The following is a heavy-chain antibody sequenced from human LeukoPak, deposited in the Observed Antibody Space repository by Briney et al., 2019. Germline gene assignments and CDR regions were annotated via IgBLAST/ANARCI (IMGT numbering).Heavy chain of an antibody. Sequence: GGSLRLSCAASGFNFSDYYMSWIRQAPGKGLEWVSYISSSGLTIYYADSVKGRFTISRDNAKNSLYLQMNSLRAEDTAVYYCARDSRIAVAGKDAFDIWGQGTMVTVSS. V-gene: IGHV3-11*04. CDR3: ARDSRIAVAGKDAFDI. CDR2: ISSSGLTI. J-gene: IGHJ3*02. CDR1: GFNFSDYY. D-gene: IGHD6-19*01.